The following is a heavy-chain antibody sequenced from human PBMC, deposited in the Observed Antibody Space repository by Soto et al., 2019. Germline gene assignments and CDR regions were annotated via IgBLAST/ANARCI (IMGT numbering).Heavy chain of an antibody. D-gene: IGHD3-16*01. CDR3: GGDMRLGRLDS. CDR1: GLTFRSYW. Sequence: EVRLVESGGCLVQPGESLRLSCAASGLTFRSYWMHWVRQAPGKGLVWVSRINTDGSVEMYVDSVKGRFTISRDNAKNTLYLHINSLRADDTAVYYCGGDMRLGRLDSWCEGTLVTDST. CDR2: INTDGSVE. J-gene: IGHJ4*02. V-gene: IGHV3-74*03.